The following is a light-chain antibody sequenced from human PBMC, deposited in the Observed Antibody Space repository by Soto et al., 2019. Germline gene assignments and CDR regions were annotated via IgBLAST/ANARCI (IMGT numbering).Light chain of an antibody. V-gene: IGKV3-15*01. CDR3: QQHGQWPIT. Sequence: EIVMTQSPDTLSVSPGEGATLSCRVSQSIRSNLAWYQQRPGQAPRLLMYGASTRADGIPARFTGSGSGTEFTLTISSLQSEDFATYYCQQHGQWPITFGQGTRLEIK. CDR1: QSIRSN. CDR2: GAS. J-gene: IGKJ5*01.